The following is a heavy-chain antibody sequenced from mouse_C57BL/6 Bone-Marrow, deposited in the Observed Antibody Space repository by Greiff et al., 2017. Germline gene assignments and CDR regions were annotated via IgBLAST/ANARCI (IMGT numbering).Heavy chain of an antibody. CDR1: GFTFSSYA. Sequence: EVKLVESGGGLVKPGGSLKLSCAASGFTFSSYAMSWVRQTPEKRLEWVATISDGGSYTYYPDNVKGRFTISRDNAKNTLYLQMSHLKSEDTAMYYCERDPGLDYWGQGTTLTVSS. D-gene: IGHD3-3*01. CDR2: ISDGGSYT. CDR3: ERDPGLDY. V-gene: IGHV5-4*01. J-gene: IGHJ2*01.